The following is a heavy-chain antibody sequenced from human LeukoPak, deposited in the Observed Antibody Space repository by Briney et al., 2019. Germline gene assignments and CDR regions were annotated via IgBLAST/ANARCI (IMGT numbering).Heavy chain of an antibody. CDR3: VSSPRVAAQDV. D-gene: IGHD6-6*01. J-gene: IGHJ6*04. Sequence: GGSLRLSCAASGFTFSSYSMIWVRQASGKGLELVSSISGTSSYIYYADSVKGRFTITRDNAKNSLYLQMNSLRAEDTAVYYCVSSPRVAAQDVWGKGTTVTVSS. V-gene: IGHV3-21*01. CDR2: ISGTSSYI. CDR1: GFTFSSYS.